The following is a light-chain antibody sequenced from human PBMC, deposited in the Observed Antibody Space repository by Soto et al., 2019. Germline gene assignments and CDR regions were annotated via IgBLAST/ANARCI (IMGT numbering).Light chain of an antibody. Sequence: DIQMTQSPSSLSASVGDRVTITCRASQSISIYLNWYQQKPGKAPRLLIYATSNLQSGVPSRFSGSGSATEFTLTISSLQPEDFATYYCHQSYITPPRTFGQGTKVEIK. CDR3: HQSYITPPRT. V-gene: IGKV1-39*01. CDR1: QSISIY. J-gene: IGKJ1*01. CDR2: ATS.